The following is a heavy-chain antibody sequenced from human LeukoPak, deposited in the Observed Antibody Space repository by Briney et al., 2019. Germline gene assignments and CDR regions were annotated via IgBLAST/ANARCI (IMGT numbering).Heavy chain of an antibody. CDR2: IYHSGST. J-gene: IGHJ4*02. D-gene: IGHD4-17*01. CDR3: ARVLYGDRNYFDY. Sequence: SETLSLTCAVSGGSISSSNWWSWVRHPPGKGLEWIGEIYHSGSTNYIPSLESRVTISIDKSENQFSLELSSVTAADTAVYYCARVLYGDRNYFDYWGQGALVTVSS. V-gene: IGHV4-4*02. CDR1: GGSISSSNW.